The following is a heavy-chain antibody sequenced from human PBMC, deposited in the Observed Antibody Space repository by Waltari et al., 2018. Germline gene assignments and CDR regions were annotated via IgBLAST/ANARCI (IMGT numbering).Heavy chain of an antibody. V-gene: IGHV1-3*01. J-gene: IGHJ6*03. Sequence: QVQLVQSGAEVKKPGASVKVPCTASGFTFKTYPFHWVRQAPGQRLEWMGWIHAGNGNTKYSQKFQARVTFTRDTSASTAYMELSSLTSEDTAVYYCARDGGYYYMDVWGTGTTVTVSS. CDR2: IHAGNGNT. CDR1: GFTFKTYP. CDR3: ARDGGYYYMDV.